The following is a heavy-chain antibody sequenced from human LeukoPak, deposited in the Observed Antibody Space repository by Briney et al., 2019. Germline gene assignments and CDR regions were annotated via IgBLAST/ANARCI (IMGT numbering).Heavy chain of an antibody. Sequence: PGGSLRLSCAASGFTFSSNAMHWVRQAPGKGLEWVAVISYDGSNKYYADSVKGRFTISRDNSKNTLYLQMNSLRAEDTAVYYCARGPEPGIAAAGLYYYYGMDVWGQGTTVTVSS. CDR2: ISYDGSNK. CDR3: ARGPEPGIAAAGLYYYYGMDV. D-gene: IGHD6-13*01. CDR1: GFTFSSNA. V-gene: IGHV3-30-3*01. J-gene: IGHJ6*02.